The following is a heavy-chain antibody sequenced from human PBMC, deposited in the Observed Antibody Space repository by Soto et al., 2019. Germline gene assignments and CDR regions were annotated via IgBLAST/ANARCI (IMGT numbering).Heavy chain of an antibody. D-gene: IGHD3-16*01. CDR3: TRNFPYEGDSNWYFDL. CDR1: GYSISSNHW. J-gene: IGHJ2*01. V-gene: IGHV4-28*01. CDR2: IYYSGST. Sequence: QVQLQESGPGRVKPSDTLSLTCAVSGYSISSNHWWGWIRQPPGKGLEWIGYIYYSGSTYYNPSLKSRVTMSVDTSKNQLSLKLSSVTVVDTAMYYCTRNFPYEGDSNWYFDLWGRGTLVTVSS.